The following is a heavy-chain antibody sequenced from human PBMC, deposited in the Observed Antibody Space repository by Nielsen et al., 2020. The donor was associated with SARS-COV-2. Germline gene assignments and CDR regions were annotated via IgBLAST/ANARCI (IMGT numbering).Heavy chain of an antibody. V-gene: IGHV3-30-3*01. CDR3: ANGEAPIFGVVKMARDY. Sequence: GESLKISCAASSFTFSRYAMHWVRQAPGKGLEWVAVISYDGSNKYYADSVKGRFTISRDNSKNTLYLQMNSLRAEDTAVYYCANGEAPIFGVVKMARDYWGQGTLVTVSS. CDR1: SFTFSRYA. CDR2: ISYDGSNK. J-gene: IGHJ4*02. D-gene: IGHD3-3*01.